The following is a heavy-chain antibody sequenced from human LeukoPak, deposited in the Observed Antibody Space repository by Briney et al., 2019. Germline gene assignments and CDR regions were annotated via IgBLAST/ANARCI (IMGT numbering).Heavy chain of an antibody. V-gene: IGHV4-61*08. D-gene: IGHD5-12*01. Sequence: SETLSLTCTVSVDPISSYSDYKWTWIRQPPGKRLEWIGYIYYSGSTNYNPSLRSRVTISVDTSKNQFSLKLTSVTAADTAVYYCAREYSAFDYWSQGTLVTVSS. CDR1: VDPISSYSDY. CDR3: AREYSAFDY. CDR2: IYYSGST. J-gene: IGHJ4*02.